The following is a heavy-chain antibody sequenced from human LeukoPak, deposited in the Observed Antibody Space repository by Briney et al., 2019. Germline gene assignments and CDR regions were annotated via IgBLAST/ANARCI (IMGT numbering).Heavy chain of an antibody. CDR3: ARDRRLSSSDFDY. J-gene: IGHJ4*02. CDR1: GGSISSYY. D-gene: IGHD6-13*01. Sequence: PSETLSLTCTVSGGSISSYYWSWIRQPPGKGLEWIGYIYYSGSTNYNPSLKSRVTISLDTSKTQFSLKLSSVTAADTAVYYCARDRRLSSSDFDYWGQGTLVTVSS. CDR2: IYYSGST. V-gene: IGHV4-59*12.